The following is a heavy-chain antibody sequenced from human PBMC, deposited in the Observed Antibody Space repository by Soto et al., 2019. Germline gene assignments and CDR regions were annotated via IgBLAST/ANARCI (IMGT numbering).Heavy chain of an antibody. Sequence: TCTVSGGSISSYYWSWIRQPPGKGLEWIGYIYYSGSTNYNPSLKSRVTISVDTSKNQFSLKLSSVTAADTAVYYCARGLTYYYDSSGYYHFDYWGQGTLVTVSS. V-gene: IGHV4-59*01. J-gene: IGHJ4*02. CDR3: ARGLTYYYDSSGYYHFDY. D-gene: IGHD3-22*01. CDR1: GGSISSYY. CDR2: IYYSGST.